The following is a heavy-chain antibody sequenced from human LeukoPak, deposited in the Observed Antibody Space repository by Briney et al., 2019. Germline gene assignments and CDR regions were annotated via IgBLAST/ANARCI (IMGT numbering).Heavy chain of an antibody. D-gene: IGHD2-2*01. Sequence: SETLSLTCTVSGGSISSYYWSWIRQPPGKGLEWIGYIYYSGSTNYNPSLKSRVTISVDTSKNQFSLKLSSVTAADTAVYYCARLRDEYCSSTSCNYYYYYMDVWGKGTTVTISS. V-gene: IGHV4-59*01. J-gene: IGHJ6*03. CDR3: ARLRDEYCSSTSCNYYYYYMDV. CDR1: GGSISSYY. CDR2: IYYSGST.